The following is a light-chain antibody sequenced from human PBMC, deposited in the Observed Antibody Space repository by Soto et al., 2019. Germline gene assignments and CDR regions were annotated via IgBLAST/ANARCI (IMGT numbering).Light chain of an antibody. CDR3: CSYTITTTLFV. CDR2: EVS. V-gene: IGLV2-14*01. Sequence: QSVLTQPPSVSVSPGQLTTISCTGSITDVGGYNYVSWYQQHPGKAPKVMIYEVSNRPSGVSNRSSGSKSGNTASLTISGLQAEDEADYFCCSYTITTTLFVFGTGTKVTVL. J-gene: IGLJ1*01. CDR1: ITDVGGYNY.